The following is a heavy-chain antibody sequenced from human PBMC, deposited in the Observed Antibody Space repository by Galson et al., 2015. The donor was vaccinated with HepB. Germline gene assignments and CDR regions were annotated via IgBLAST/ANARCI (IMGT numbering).Heavy chain of an antibody. CDR2: IYHRGST. CDR1: GYSISSGYY. Sequence: ETLSLTCAVSGYSISSGYYWGWIRQPPGKGLEWIGSIYHRGSTYYNPSLKSRVTISVDTSKNQFSLKLSSVTAADTAVYYCARLTTVRVFDYWGQGTLVTVSS. D-gene: IGHD4-11*01. J-gene: IGHJ4*02. CDR3: ARLTTVRVFDY. V-gene: IGHV4-38-2*01.